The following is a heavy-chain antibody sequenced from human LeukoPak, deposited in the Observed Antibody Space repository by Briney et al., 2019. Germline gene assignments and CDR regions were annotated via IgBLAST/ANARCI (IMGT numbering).Heavy chain of an antibody. CDR2: ISGNGGST. Sequence: GGSLRLSCAASGFTFSSYGMSWVRQAPGKGLEWVSAISGNGGSTYYADSVKGRFTISRDNSKNTLYLQMNSLRAEDTAVYYCARLVGAGKDYYYYYMDVWGKGTTVTISS. CDR1: GFTFSSYG. CDR3: ARLVGAGKDYYYYYMDV. V-gene: IGHV3-23*01. D-gene: IGHD1-26*01. J-gene: IGHJ6*03.